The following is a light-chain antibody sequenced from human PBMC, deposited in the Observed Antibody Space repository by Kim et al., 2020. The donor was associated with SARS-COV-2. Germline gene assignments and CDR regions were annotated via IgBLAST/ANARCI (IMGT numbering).Light chain of an antibody. CDR2: NNN. V-gene: IGLV1-44*01. CDR3: AAWDDSLNGPV. J-gene: IGLJ3*02. Sequence: QSVLTQPPSASGTPGQRVTISCSVSSSNIGSDTVDWYQHLPGAAPQLLIYNNNQRPSGVPDRFSASKSSTSASLAISGLQSEDEADYYCAAWDDSLNGPVFGGGTQLTVL. CDR1: SSNIGSDT.